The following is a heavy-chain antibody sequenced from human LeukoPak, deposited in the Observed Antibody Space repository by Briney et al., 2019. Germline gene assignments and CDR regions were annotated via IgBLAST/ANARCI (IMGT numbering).Heavy chain of an antibody. Sequence: PGGSLRLSCAASGFTFSSYWMHWVRQAPGKGLVWVSRINSDGSSTSYADSVKGRFTISRDNAKNTLYLQMNSLRAEDTAAYYSARDPADYYGSASYYNAPWGQGTLVTVSS. CDR3: ARDPADYYGSASYYNAP. CDR2: INSDGSST. CDR1: GFTFSSYW. D-gene: IGHD3-10*01. V-gene: IGHV3-74*01. J-gene: IGHJ5*02.